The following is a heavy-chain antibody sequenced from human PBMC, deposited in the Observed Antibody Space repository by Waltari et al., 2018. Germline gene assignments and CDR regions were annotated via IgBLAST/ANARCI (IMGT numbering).Heavy chain of an antibody. CDR2: ISDSGST. Sequence: QVQLQESGPGLVKPSETLSLPCTVSGTSISNYYWTWIRQPPGKGLEWIGYISDSGSTSYNPSLKSRVTISGDTSKNHFSLKLSSVTAADTAVYYCARTSGAAAGKFDYWGQGTLVTVSS. CDR3: ARTSGAAAGKFDY. V-gene: IGHV4-59*01. D-gene: IGHD6-13*01. CDR1: GTSISNYY. J-gene: IGHJ4*02.